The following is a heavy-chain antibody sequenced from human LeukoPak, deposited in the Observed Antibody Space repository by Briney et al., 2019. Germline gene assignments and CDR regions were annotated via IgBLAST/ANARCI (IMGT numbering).Heavy chain of an antibody. CDR1: GFTFSSYE. J-gene: IGHJ4*02. CDR3: ARQDYDILTGCYRYFDY. CDR2: ISSSGSTI. D-gene: IGHD3-9*01. Sequence: GGSLRLSCAASGFTFSSYEMNWVRQAPGKGLEWVSYISSSGSTIYYADSVKGRFTISRDNAKNSLYLQMNSLRAEDTAVYYCARQDYDILTGCYRYFDYWGQGTLVTVSS. V-gene: IGHV3-48*03.